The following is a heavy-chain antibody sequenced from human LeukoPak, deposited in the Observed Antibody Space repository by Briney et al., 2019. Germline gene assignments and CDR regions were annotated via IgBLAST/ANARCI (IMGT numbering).Heavy chain of an antibody. CDR1: NGSINTYY. V-gene: IGHV4-59*01. D-gene: IGHD2-2*01. CDR2: IYYSGSN. CDR3: ARGRYQLSP. Sequence: SETLSLTCTVSNGSINTYYWSWIRQPPGKGLEWIGYIYYSGSNNYNPSLKSRVTISVDTSKNQFSLKLSSVTAADTAVYYCARGRYQLSPWGQGTLAAVSS. J-gene: IGHJ5*02.